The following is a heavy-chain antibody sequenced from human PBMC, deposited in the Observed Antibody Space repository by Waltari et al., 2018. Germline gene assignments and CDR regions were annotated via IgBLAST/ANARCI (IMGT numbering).Heavy chain of an antibody. D-gene: IGHD2-2*01. Sequence: QVQLQESGPGLVKPSETLSLTCAVSGYSISSGYYWSWIRQPPGKGLEWIGEINHSGSTNYNPSLKSRVTISVDTSKNQFSLKLSSVTAADTAVYYCARAYLKLGYCSSTSCYPYSYFDYWGQGTLVTVSS. CDR2: INHSGST. CDR1: GYSISSGYY. J-gene: IGHJ4*02. CDR3: ARAYLKLGYCSSTSCYPYSYFDY. V-gene: IGHV4-38-2*01.